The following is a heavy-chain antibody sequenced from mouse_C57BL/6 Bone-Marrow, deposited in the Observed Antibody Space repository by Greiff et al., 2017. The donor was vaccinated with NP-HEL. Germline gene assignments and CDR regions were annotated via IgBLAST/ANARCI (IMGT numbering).Heavy chain of an antibody. J-gene: IGHJ1*03. CDR2: INPYNGGT. CDR3: ARRNSNPYFDV. D-gene: IGHD2-5*01. CDR1: GYTFTDYY. Sequence: EVQLQESGPVLVKPGASVKMSCKASGYTFTDYYMNWVKQSHGKSLEWIGVINPYNGGTSYNQKFKGKATLTVNKSSSTAYMELNSLTSEDSAVYYCARRNSNPYFDVWGTGTTVTVSS. V-gene: IGHV1-19*01.